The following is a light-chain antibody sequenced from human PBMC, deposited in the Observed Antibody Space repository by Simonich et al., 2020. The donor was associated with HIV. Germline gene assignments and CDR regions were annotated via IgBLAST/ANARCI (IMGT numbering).Light chain of an antibody. Sequence: QTVVTQEPSCSVSPGGTVTLTCGLSSGSVSTSYYPSRYQQTPGQAQRTLIYNTNTHPSGVPDRFSGAILRKKAALTHTGAQADDESDYYCVLYMGSGIWVFGGGTKLTVL. CDR2: NTN. CDR3: VLYMGSGIWV. J-gene: IGLJ3*02. V-gene: IGLV8-61*01. CDR1: SGSVSTSYY.